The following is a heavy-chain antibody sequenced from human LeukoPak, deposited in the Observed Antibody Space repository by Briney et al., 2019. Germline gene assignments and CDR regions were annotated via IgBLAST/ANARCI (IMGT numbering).Heavy chain of an antibody. J-gene: IGHJ5*02. CDR1: GGSFSGYY. V-gene: IGHV4-34*01. CDR3: ARGPRYNSYGYRWSWFDP. CDR2: INHSGST. Sequence: SETLSPTCAVYGGSFSGYYWSWIRQPPGKGLEWIGEINHSGSTNYNPSLKSRVTISVDTSKNQFSLKLSSVTAADTAVYYCARGPRYNSYGYRWSWFDPWGQGTLVTVSS. D-gene: IGHD5-18*01.